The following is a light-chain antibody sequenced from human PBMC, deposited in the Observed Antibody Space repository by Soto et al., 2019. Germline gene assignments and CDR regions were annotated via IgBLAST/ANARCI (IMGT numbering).Light chain of an antibody. Sequence: DIQMTQSPSTLSASVGDTVTITCRASQSISNYLAWYQQQPGKAPKLLIYDASNLESGVPSRFSGSGSGTEFTLTISSLQPDDFATYYCQQYDNYWTFGQGTKVDI. V-gene: IGKV1-5*01. CDR2: DAS. CDR3: QQYDNYWT. CDR1: QSISNY. J-gene: IGKJ1*01.